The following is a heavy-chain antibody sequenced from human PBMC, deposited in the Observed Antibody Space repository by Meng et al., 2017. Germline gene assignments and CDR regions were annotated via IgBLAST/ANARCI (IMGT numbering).Heavy chain of an antibody. CDR2: INHSGIT. D-gene: IGHD3-10*01. Sequence: SETLSLTCAVYGGSFSGYYWTWIRQPPGKELEWIGEINHSGITNYNPSLKSRVTISVDTSKNQFSLKLNSVTAADTAVYYWARRMLDGEGHPKLLDYWGQGTLVTVSS. J-gene: IGHJ4*02. CDR3: ARRMLDGEGHPKLLDY. V-gene: IGHV4-34*01. CDR1: GGSFSGYY.